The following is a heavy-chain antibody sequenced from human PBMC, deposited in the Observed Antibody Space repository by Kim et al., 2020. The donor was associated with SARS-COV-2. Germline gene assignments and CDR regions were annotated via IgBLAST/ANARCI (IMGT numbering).Heavy chain of an antibody. CDR3: ASDNWADC. CDR2: IDPSSSTI. CDR1: GFTFSSYS. V-gene: IGHV3-48*01. J-gene: IGHJ5*01. Sequence: GGSLRLSCAASGFTFSSYSMIWVRLAPGKGLEWVSYIDPSSSTIYYADSVKGRFTISRDNARRSLYLQMNSLRGEDTAVYYCASDNWADCWGHGTLVTVS.